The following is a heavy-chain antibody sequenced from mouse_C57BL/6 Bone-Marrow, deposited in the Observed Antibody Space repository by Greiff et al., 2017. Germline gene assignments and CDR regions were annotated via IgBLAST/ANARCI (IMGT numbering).Heavy chain of an antibody. Sequence: QGVESGGGLVQPKGSLKLSCAASGFSFNTYAMTWVRQAPGKGLEWVARIGSKSNNYATYYADSVKDRFTISRDDSKSMLYLQMNNLNTEHTAMYYCVRGITTVVYWYFDVWGTGTTVTVSS. D-gene: IGHD1-1*01. CDR3: VRGITTVVYWYFDV. J-gene: IGHJ1*03. V-gene: IGHV10-1*01. CDR2: IGSKSNNYAT. CDR1: GFSFNTYA.